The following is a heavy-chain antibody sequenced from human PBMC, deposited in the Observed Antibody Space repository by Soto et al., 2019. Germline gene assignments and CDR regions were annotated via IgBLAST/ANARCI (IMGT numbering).Heavy chain of an antibody. CDR2: IRSKANSYAT. V-gene: IGHV3-73*01. CDR1: GFTFSGSA. CDR3: TVGGWYDAFDI. J-gene: IGHJ3*02. D-gene: IGHD6-19*01. Sequence: QPGGSLRLSCAASGFTFSGSAMHWVRQASGKGLEWVGRIRSKANSYATAYAASVKGRFTISRDDSKNTAYLQVNSLKTEDTAVYYCTVGGWYDAFDIWGQGTMVTVSS.